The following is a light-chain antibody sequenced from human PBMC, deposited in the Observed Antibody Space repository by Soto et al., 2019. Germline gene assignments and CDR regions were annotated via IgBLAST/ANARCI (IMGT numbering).Light chain of an antibody. CDR3: LSFTRSDTYI. Sequence: QSVLTQPASVSGSPAQSITFSCTGTSSDIGAYNYVSWYQHHPAKAPKLMIYEVSNRPSGISNRFSGSKSGNTASLTISGLQAEDEADYYCLSFTRSDTYIFGTGTKVTVL. CDR1: SSDIGAYNY. V-gene: IGLV2-14*01. CDR2: EVS. J-gene: IGLJ1*01.